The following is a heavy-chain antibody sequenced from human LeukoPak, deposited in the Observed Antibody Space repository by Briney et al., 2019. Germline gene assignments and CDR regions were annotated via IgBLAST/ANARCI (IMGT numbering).Heavy chain of an antibody. J-gene: IGHJ4*02. Sequence: SKTLSLTCAVYGGSFSGYYWSWIRQPPGKGLEWIGEINHSGSTNYNPSLKSRVTISVDTSKNQFSLKLSSVTAADTAVYYCASRYCSGGSCPLDYWGQGTLVTVSS. CDR1: GGSFSGYY. V-gene: IGHV4-34*01. CDR3: ASRYCSGGSCPLDY. CDR2: INHSGST. D-gene: IGHD2-15*01.